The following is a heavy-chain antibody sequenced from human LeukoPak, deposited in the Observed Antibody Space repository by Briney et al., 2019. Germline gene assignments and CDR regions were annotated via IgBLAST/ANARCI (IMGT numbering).Heavy chain of an antibody. CDR1: GYTFTGYY. CDR2: INPNSGGT. V-gene: IGHV1-2*02. D-gene: IGHD6-13*01. J-gene: IGHJ4*02. Sequence: ASVKVSCKASGYTFTGYYMHWVRQAPGQGLEWMGWINPNSGGTNYAQKFQGRVTMTRDTSISTAYLELSGLRSDDTAVYYCAXXXAPSSSVIGYFDYWGQGTLVTVSS. CDR3: AXXXAPSSSVIGYFDY.